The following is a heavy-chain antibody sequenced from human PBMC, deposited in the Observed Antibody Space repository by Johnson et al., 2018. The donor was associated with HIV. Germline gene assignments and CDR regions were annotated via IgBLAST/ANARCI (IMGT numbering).Heavy chain of an antibody. CDR2: ISYDGTYK. Sequence: QVQLVESGGGVVQPGRSLRLSCAASGFTFSSYGMHWVRQAPGKGLEWVAVISYDGTYKYYTDSVKGRFTISRDNSRNTLNLQMNNLRAEDTGVYYCARDTDDFWSGEGAFDIWGQGTMVTVSS. CDR3: ARDTDDFWSGEGAFDI. CDR1: GFTFSSYG. V-gene: IGHV3-30*03. J-gene: IGHJ3*02. D-gene: IGHD3-3*01.